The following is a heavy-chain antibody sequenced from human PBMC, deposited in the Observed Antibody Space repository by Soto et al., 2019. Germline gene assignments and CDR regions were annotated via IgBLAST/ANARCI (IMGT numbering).Heavy chain of an antibody. Sequence: ASVKVSCKASGGTFSSYAISWVRQAPGQGLEWMGGIIPIFGTANYAQKFQGRVTITADKSTSTAYMELSSLRSEDTAVYYCARDEAVGYSYGYYYYYGMDVWGPGTTVTVSS. D-gene: IGHD5-18*01. CDR2: IIPIFGTA. CDR1: GGTFSSYA. V-gene: IGHV1-69*06. J-gene: IGHJ6*02. CDR3: ARDEAVGYSYGYYYYYGMDV.